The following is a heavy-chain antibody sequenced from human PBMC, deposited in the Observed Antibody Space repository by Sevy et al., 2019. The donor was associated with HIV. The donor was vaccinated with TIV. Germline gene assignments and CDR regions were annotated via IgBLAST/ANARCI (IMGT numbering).Heavy chain of an antibody. CDR2: INPNSGGT. D-gene: IGHD3-22*01. Sequence: ASVKVSCKASGYTFTDYFMHWVRQAPGQGLEWMGWINPNSGGTNYAQRFRGRVTMTRDTSISTAYMELSRLRSDDTAVYYCAILSGYYYDSSRYYNTDAFDIWGQGTMVTVSS. J-gene: IGHJ3*02. V-gene: IGHV1-2*02. CDR1: GYTFTDYF. CDR3: AILSGYYYDSSRYYNTDAFDI.